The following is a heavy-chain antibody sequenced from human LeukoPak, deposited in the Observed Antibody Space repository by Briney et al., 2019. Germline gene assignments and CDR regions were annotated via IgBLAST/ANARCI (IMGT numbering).Heavy chain of an antibody. CDR2: IYYSGST. CDR3: ARDTHWGFLDY. CDR1: GGSISSYY. D-gene: IGHD7-27*01. V-gene: IGHV4-59*01. Sequence: SETLSLTCTVSGGSISSYYWSWIRQPPGKGLEWIGYIYYSGSTSYNPSLKSRVTISVDTSKNQFSLKLSSVTAADTAVYYCARDTHWGFLDYWGQGTLVTVSS. J-gene: IGHJ4*02.